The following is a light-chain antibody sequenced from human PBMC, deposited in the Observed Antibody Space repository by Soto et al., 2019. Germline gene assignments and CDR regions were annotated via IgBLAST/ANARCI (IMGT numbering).Light chain of an antibody. Sequence: DIVLTQPPGTLSLSPGERATLSCRASQSVSSDLAWYHQKPGQAPRLLIYGASTRATGIPARFSGSGSGTEFTLTISSLQSEDFAVYYCQQYNNWPWTFGQGTKVDIK. J-gene: IGKJ1*01. CDR1: QSVSSD. CDR3: QQYNNWPWT. V-gene: IGKV3-15*01. CDR2: GAS.